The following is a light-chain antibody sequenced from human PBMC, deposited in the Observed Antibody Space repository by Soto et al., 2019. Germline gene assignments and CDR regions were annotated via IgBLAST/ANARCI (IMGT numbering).Light chain of an antibody. CDR2: DAS. J-gene: IGKJ5*01. CDR3: QQRSNWIT. CDR1: QSVSSY. V-gene: IGKV3-11*01. Sequence: EVVLTQSPATLSFSPGERATLSCRASQSVSSYLAWYQHKPGQAPRLLIYDASNRATGIPARFSGSGSGTDFTLTISSLDPEDFAVYYCQQRSNWITFGQGTRLAI.